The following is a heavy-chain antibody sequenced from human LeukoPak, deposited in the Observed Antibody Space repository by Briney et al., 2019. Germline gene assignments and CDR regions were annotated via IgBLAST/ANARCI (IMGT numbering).Heavy chain of an antibody. CDR2: ISSSGSTI. J-gene: IGHJ5*02. CDR3: AGAATNGSAYNWFDP. V-gene: IGHV3-11*01. D-gene: IGHD3-10*01. Sequence: RGSLRLSCAASGFTFSDYYMSWIRQAPGKGLEWVSYISSSGSTIYYADSVKGRFTISRDNAKNSLYLQMNSLRAEDTAVYYCAGAATNGSAYNWFDPWGQGTLVTVSS. CDR1: GFTFSDYY.